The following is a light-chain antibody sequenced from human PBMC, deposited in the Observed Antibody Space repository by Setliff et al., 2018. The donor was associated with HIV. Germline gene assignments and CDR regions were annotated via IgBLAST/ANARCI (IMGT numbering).Light chain of an antibody. V-gene: IGLV2-14*01. Sequence: QSALTQPASVSGSPGQSITISCTGTNSDIGGYDYVYWYQQQPGKAPKLMVYEVSGRPSGVSHRFSGSKSGTTASLTISGLQTEDEADYFCSSYTSSGTLFVFGTGTKVTVL. CDR2: EVS. CDR1: NSDIGGYDY. CDR3: SSYTSSGTLFV. J-gene: IGLJ1*01.